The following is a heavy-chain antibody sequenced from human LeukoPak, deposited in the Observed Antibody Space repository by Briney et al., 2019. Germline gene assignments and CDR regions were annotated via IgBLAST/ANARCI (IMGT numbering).Heavy chain of an antibody. CDR1: GGSVSSGSYY. CDR3: ARGAYGSTNYNWFDP. Sequence: SETLSLTCTVSGGSVSSGSYYWSWIRQPAGKGLEWIGRIYTSGSTNYNPSLKSRVTISVDTSQNQFSLKLSSVTAADTAVYYCARGAYGSTNYNWFDPWGQGTLVTVSS. CDR2: IYTSGST. D-gene: IGHD3-10*01. J-gene: IGHJ5*02. V-gene: IGHV4-61*02.